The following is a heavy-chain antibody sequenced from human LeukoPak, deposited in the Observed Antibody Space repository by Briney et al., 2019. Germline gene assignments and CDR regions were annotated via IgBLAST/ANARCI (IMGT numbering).Heavy chain of an antibody. J-gene: IGHJ4*02. CDR3: ARMGRYGSGSYYIVY. D-gene: IGHD3-10*01. CDR2: IYYSGST. V-gene: IGHV4-59*08. CDR1: GGSISSYY. Sequence: SGTLSLTCTVSGGSISSYYWSWIRQPPGKGLEWIGYIYYSGSTNYNPSPKSRVTISVDTSKNQFSLKLSSVTAADTAVYYCARMGRYGSGSYYIVYWGQGTLVTVSS.